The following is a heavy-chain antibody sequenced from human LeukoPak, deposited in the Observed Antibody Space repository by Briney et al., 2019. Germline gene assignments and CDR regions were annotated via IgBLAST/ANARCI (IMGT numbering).Heavy chain of an antibody. D-gene: IGHD1-20*01. CDR3: ARLTGNNWFDP. CDR2: IYYSGSS. J-gene: IGHJ5*02. Sequence: SETLSLTCTVSGGSISSYYWSWIRQPPGKGLEWIGYIYYSGSSNYNPSLKSRVTISVEKSKNQFSLILSSVTAADTAVYYCARLTGNNWFDPWGQGTRVTVSS. CDR1: GGSISSYY. V-gene: IGHV4-59*01.